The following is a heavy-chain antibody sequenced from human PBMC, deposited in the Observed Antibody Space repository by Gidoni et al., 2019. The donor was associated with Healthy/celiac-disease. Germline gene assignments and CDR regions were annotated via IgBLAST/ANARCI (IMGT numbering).Heavy chain of an antibody. CDR2: INHSGST. CDR1: GGSFSGYY. V-gene: IGHV4-34*01. Sequence: QVQLQQWGAGLLKPSETLSLTCAVYGGSFSGYYWSWIRQPPGKGLEWIGEINHSGSTNFNPSLKSRVTISVDTSKNQFSLKLSSVTAADTAVYYCARGGLGPKGGMTMVRSRWFDPWGQGTLVTVSS. D-gene: IGHD3-10*01. J-gene: IGHJ5*02. CDR3: ARGGLGPKGGMTMVRSRWFDP.